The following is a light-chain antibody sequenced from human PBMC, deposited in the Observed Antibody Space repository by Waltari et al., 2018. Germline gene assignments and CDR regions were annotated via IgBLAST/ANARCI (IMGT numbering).Light chain of an antibody. J-gene: IGLJ2*01. V-gene: IGLV3-1*01. CDR3: QAWDSSIA. CDR2: QDT. Sequence: SYELTQPPSVSVSPGQTASITCSGDKLGDKYACWYQQKPGQSPVLVIYQDTKRPSGIRGRVSGSNSGNTATLTISGTQAIDEADYYCQAWDSSIAFGGGTKLTVL. CDR1: KLGDKY.